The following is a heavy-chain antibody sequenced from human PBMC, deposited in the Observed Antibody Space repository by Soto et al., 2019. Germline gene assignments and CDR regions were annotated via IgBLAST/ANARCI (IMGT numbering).Heavy chain of an antibody. CDR3: ARDQLYYNDISGRPLNAFDV. V-gene: IGHV3-9*01. Sequence: PGGSLRLSCATSGFTFDDYAMHWVRQAPGKGLEWVSGISWNSGTIGYADSVKGRLTISRDNAKNSLYLQMNSLRVEDTALYYCARDQLYYNDISGRPLNAFDVWGQGTMVTVSS. D-gene: IGHD3-22*01. CDR2: ISWNSGTI. J-gene: IGHJ3*01. CDR1: GFTFDDYA.